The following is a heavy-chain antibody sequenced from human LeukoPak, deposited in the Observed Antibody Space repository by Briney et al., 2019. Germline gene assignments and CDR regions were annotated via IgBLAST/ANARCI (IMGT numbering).Heavy chain of an antibody. CDR3: VRGNYDNRGYSNAFDI. Sequence: PSETPSLTCTVSGASISSSYWSWIRQPPRKRLEWIGYIYYNGNTNSNPSLKSRVTISADTSKNQFSLRLSSVTAADSAVYYCVRGNYDNRGYSNAFDIWGQGAMVTVSS. CDR2: IYYNGNT. D-gene: IGHD3-22*01. CDR1: GASISSSY. V-gene: IGHV4-59*01. J-gene: IGHJ3*02.